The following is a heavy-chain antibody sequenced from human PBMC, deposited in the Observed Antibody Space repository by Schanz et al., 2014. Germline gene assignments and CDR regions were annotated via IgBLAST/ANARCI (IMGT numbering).Heavy chain of an antibody. CDR2: ISSSSSTR. CDR3: ARPPHDSSGYYPFDY. D-gene: IGHD3-22*01. V-gene: IGHV3-48*01. Sequence: EVHLLESGGGLVQPGGSLRLSCAASGFNFSSYSLNWVRQAPGKGLEWVSYISSSSSTRYYADSVKGRFTISRDNAKNSLYLLMNSLRAEDTAVCYCARPPHDSSGYYPFDYWGQGTRVTVSS. J-gene: IGHJ4*02. CDR1: GFNFSSYS.